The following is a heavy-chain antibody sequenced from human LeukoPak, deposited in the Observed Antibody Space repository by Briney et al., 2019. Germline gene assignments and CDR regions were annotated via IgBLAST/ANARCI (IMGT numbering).Heavy chain of an antibody. V-gene: IGHV4-39*07. Sequence: SETLSLTCTVSGGSISSSSYYWGWIRQPPGKGLEWIGSIYYSGSTYYNPSLKSRVTISVDTSKNQFSLKLSSVTAADTAVYYCARVGGGSGSSFDYWGQGTLVTVSS. CDR2: IYYSGST. J-gene: IGHJ4*02. CDR3: ARVGGGSGSSFDY. D-gene: IGHD3-10*01. CDR1: GGSISSSSYY.